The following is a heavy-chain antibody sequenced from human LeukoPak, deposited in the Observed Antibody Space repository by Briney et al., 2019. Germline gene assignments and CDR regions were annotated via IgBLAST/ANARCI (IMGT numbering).Heavy chain of an antibody. CDR3: TTDLGTYYHGSQRLIPIDY. J-gene: IGHJ4*02. D-gene: IGHD3-10*01. V-gene: IGHV3-15*01. CDR2: IKSRTDGETT. CDR1: GFTFTNAW. Sequence: GGSLRLSCVDSGFTFTNAWMSWVRQAPGKGLEWIGRIKSRTDGETTNYAEPVRGRFTISRDDSKSAVYLQMNSLKIEDTAVYYCTTDLGTYYHGSQRLIPIDYWGQGTLVTVSS.